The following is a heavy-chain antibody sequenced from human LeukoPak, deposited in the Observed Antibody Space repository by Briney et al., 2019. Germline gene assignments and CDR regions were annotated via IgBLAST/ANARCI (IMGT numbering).Heavy chain of an antibody. CDR2: ISGSGGST. D-gene: IGHD5-18*01. CDR1: GFTFSSYG. Sequence: GGSLRLSCAVSGFTFSSYGMSWVRQAPGKGLEWVSAISGSGGSTYYADSVKGRFTISRDNSKNTLYLQMNSLRAEDTAVYYCAAGSTAMVGFDYWGQGTLATVSS. J-gene: IGHJ4*02. V-gene: IGHV3-23*01. CDR3: AAGSTAMVGFDY.